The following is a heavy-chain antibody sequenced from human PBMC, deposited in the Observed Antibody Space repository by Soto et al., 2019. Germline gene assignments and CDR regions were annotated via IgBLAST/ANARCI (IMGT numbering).Heavy chain of an antibody. D-gene: IGHD3-22*01. CDR3: ASPDLYDSSGYYTFAY. Sequence: ASVKVSCKASGYTFTNYVMHWVRQAPGQRLEWMGSINAGDDNTKYSQKFQGRVTITTDTSASTAYMELSSLRSEDTAVYYCASPDLYDSSGYYTFAYWGQGTLVTVSS. V-gene: IGHV1-3*01. J-gene: IGHJ4*02. CDR2: INAGDDNT. CDR1: GYTFTNYV.